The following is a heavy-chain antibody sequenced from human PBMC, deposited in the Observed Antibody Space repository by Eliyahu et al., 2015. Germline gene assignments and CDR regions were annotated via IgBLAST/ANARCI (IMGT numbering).Heavy chain of an antibody. J-gene: IGHJ4*02. CDR3: ARWGLLSYFDY. CDR1: GFTFDDYA. D-gene: IGHD1-26*01. CDR2: ISWNSGSI. Sequence: EVQLVESGGGLVQPGRSLRLSXAASGFTFDDYAMHWVRQAPGKGLEWVSGISWNSGSIGYADSVKGRFTISRDNAKNSLYLQMNSLRAEDTALYYCARWGLLSYFDYWGQGTLVTVSS. V-gene: IGHV3-9*01.